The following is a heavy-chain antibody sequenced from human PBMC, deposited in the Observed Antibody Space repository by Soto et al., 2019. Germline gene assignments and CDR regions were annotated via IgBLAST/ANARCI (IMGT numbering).Heavy chain of an antibody. CDR1: GHTLTELS. Sequence: QVQLAQSGAEVMKPGASVKVSCKVSGHTLTELSMHWVRLAPVKGLEWMGGFAPEDGETRYAHQFQRRVTMTEDTSTNSAYMELSRLRSEDTAVYSCAAGVTKWLQSTFDYWGQGTLVTVSS. J-gene: IGHJ4*02. CDR3: AAGVTKWLQSTFDY. CDR2: FAPEDGET. D-gene: IGHD5-12*01. V-gene: IGHV1-24*01.